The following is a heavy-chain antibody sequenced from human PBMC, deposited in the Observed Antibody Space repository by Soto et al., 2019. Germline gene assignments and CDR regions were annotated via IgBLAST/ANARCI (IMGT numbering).Heavy chain of an antibody. V-gene: IGHV1-3*04. Sequence: ASVKVSCKASGYTFSNYPMHWVRQAPGQRLEWMGWINTGNVDTKYSQKFQGRVTITRDTSAITAYMELSSLRSEDTAVYYCVRDWTHYGSNGPGDYWGQGTLVTVSS. CDR1: GYTFSNYP. CDR2: INTGNVDT. D-gene: IGHD3-22*01. J-gene: IGHJ4*02. CDR3: VRDWTHYGSNGPGDY.